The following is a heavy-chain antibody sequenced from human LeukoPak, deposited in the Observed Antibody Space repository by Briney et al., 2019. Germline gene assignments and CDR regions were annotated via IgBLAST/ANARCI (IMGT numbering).Heavy chain of an antibody. CDR2: INPSGGST. CDR1: GYTFTSYY. V-gene: IGHV1-46*01. CDR3: ARDGDFGVVYNWFDP. D-gene: IGHD3-3*01. J-gene: IGHJ5*02. Sequence: GASVKVSCKASGYTFTSYYMHWVRQAPGQGLEWMGIINPSGGSTNYAQKFQGRVTITTDESTSTAYMELSSLRSEDTAVYYCARDGDFGVVYNWFDPWGQGTLVTVSS.